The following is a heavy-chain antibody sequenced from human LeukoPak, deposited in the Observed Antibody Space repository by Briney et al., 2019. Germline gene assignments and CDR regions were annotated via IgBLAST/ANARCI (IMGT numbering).Heavy chain of an antibody. Sequence: PGRSLRLSCAASGFTFSSYGMHWVRQAPGKGLEWVAVIWYDGSNKYYADSVKGRFTTSRDNSKNTLYLQMNSLKTEDTAVYYCTRFGVAAGGRDYWGQGTLVTVSS. CDR1: GFTFSSYG. D-gene: IGHD6-13*01. V-gene: IGHV3-33*01. CDR3: TRFGVAAGGRDY. CDR2: IWYDGSNK. J-gene: IGHJ4*02.